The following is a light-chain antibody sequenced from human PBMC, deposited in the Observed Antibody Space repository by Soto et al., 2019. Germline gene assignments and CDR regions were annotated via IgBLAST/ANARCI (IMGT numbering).Light chain of an antibody. CDR1: HTVRTY. Sequence: DIQMTQSPSSLFASVGDRATITFRASHTVRTYLNWYQQRPVKTPTLLIYAASSLQSSVPPRFSGAGSETDFTLTITGLQPEDFATYYCQQTFSTPITFGQGTRLE. V-gene: IGKV1-39*01. CDR3: QQTFSTPIT. J-gene: IGKJ5*01. CDR2: AAS.